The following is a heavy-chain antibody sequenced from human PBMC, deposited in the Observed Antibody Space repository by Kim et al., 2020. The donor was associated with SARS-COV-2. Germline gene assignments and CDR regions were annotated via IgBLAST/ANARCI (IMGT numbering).Heavy chain of an antibody. CDR1: GFGFSDYA. D-gene: IGHD3-10*01. Sequence: GGSLRLSCAASGFGFSDYAMHWVRQAPGKGLEWVSGISFSGGTLAYAVSVRGRFTVSRDNAENSLYLEMRSLREDDTAMYYCVKDRENYYFFGMDVWGQG. CDR2: ISFSGGTL. CDR3: VKDRENYYFFGMDV. V-gene: IGHV3-9*01. J-gene: IGHJ6*02.